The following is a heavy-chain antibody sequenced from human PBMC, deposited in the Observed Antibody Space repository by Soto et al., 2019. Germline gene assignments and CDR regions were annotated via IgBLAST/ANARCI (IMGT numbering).Heavy chain of an antibody. D-gene: IGHD3-3*02. Sequence: PGGSLRLSCVTSGFTFSRNTMNWVRQAPGKGLEWVASITSSGSYVYDADSVKGRFSASRDNAKNSLSLQMDSLRPDDTAIYFCVKDEGIEAMDVWGQGTTVTVSS. J-gene: IGHJ6*02. V-gene: IGHV3-21*01. CDR2: ITSSGSYV. CDR3: VKDEGIEAMDV. CDR1: GFTFSRNT.